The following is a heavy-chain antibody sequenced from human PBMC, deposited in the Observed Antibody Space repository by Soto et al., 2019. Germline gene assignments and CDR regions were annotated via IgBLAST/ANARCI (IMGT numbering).Heavy chain of an antibody. Sequence: QVLLHESGPGLVKPSGTLSLTCTVSGVCISRGDWWSWVRQAPGKELQWIGAIHHSAGTSSPPSLMSRVSLSVDTSKNQFSLNLKSVTAADTGVYYCARLVYDTRLNYLYLDSWGQGLLVTLSS. CDR1: GVCISRGDW. J-gene: IGHJ4*02. CDR2: IHHSAGT. V-gene: IGHV4-4*02. D-gene: IGHD3-22*01. CDR3: ARLVYDTRLNYLYLDS.